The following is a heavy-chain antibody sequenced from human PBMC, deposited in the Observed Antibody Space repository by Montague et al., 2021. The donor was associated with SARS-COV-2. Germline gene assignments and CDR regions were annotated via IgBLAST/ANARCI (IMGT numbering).Heavy chain of an antibody. CDR3: ARGCAFDP. J-gene: IGHJ3*01. V-gene: IGHV4-59*08. CDR1: GGSTASHY. Sequence: SETLSLTCTVSGGSTASHYWYWVRQSQGKGPELICYVYYYCGTNYNPSLQSRVTIAIDTSKNQYSLRLNSVTAADTAVYFCARGCAFDPWGQGRLVTVSS. D-gene: IGHD2-15*01. CDR2: VYYYCGT.